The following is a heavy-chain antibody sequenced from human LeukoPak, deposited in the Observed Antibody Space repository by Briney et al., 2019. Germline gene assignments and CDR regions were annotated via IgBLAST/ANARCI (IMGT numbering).Heavy chain of an antibody. CDR1: GFTFDDYG. V-gene: IGHV3-7*01. D-gene: IGHD2-2*01. J-gene: IGHJ6*03. CDR2: IKQDGSEK. Sequence: QPGGSLRLSCAASGFTFDDYGVSWVRQAPGKGLEWVANIKQDGSEKYYVDSVKGRFTISRDNAKNSLYLQMNSLRAEDTAVYYCARDAVLSSTNYYYMDVWGKGTTVTVSS. CDR3: ARDAVLSSTNYYYMDV.